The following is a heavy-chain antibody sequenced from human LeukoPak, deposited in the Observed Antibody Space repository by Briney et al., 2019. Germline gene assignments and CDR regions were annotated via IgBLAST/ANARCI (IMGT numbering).Heavy chain of an antibody. Sequence: PSETLSLTCAVYGGSFSGYYWSWIRQPLGQGLERIGEINHSGSTNYNPSLKSRVTISVDTSKNQFSLKLSSVTAADTAVYYCARLASHSSGYLGYFQHWGQGTLVTVSS. J-gene: IGHJ1*01. D-gene: IGHD3-22*01. CDR1: GGSFSGYY. CDR3: ARLASHSSGYLGYFQH. V-gene: IGHV4-34*01. CDR2: INHSGST.